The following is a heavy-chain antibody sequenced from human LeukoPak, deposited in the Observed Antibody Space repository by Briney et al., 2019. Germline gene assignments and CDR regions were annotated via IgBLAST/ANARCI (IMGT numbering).Heavy chain of an antibody. Sequence: ASVKVSCKASGYTFTSYGISWVRQAPGQGLEWMGWISAYNGNTNYAQKLQGRVTMTTDTSTSTAYMELRSLRSDDTAVYYCAREPYYDSSGGWFDPWGQGTLVTVSS. CDR2: ISAYNGNT. V-gene: IGHV1-18*01. J-gene: IGHJ5*02. CDR3: AREPYYDSSGGWFDP. CDR1: GYTFTSYG. D-gene: IGHD3-22*01.